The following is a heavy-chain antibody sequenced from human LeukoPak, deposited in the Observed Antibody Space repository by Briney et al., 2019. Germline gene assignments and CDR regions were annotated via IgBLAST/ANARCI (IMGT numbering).Heavy chain of an antibody. V-gene: IGHV3-7*01. CDR1: GFTFSSYW. D-gene: IGHD6-6*01. CDR2: INQDGSEK. Sequence: GGSLRLSCAASGFTFSSYWMSWVRHAPGKRREWVAHINQDGSEKYYVDSVKGPFIISRDNARNSLFLQMNILTAEDTAIYYCVREGAYSTSSPAGYWGQGTLVSVSS. CDR3: VREGAYSTSSPAGY. J-gene: IGHJ4*02.